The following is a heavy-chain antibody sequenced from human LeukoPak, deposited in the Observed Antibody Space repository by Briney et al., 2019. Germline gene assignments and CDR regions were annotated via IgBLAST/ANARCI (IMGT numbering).Heavy chain of an antibody. Sequence: SETLSLTCTVSGGSISSGGYYWSWIRQPPGKGLEWIGSIYYSGSTYYNPSLKSRVTISVDTSKNQFSLKLSSVTAADTAVYYCARKAYSYGYALDSWGQGTLVTVSS. CDR3: ARKAYSYGYALDS. V-gene: IGHV4-39*01. CDR2: IYYSGST. D-gene: IGHD5-18*01. J-gene: IGHJ4*02. CDR1: GGSISSGGYY.